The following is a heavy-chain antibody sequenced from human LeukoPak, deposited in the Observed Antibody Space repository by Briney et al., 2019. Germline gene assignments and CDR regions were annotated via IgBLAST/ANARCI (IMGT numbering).Heavy chain of an antibody. CDR1: GSTFSNYE. J-gene: IGHJ4*02. CDR3: ATGTIYY. Sequence: GGSLRLSCSASGSTFSNYEVNWVRQAPGKGLEWVSYISTSGSTRYYADSVNGRVTISRDNAKNSVDLQMNSLRAEDTAVYYCATGTIYYWGQGALVTVSS. V-gene: IGHV3-48*03. D-gene: IGHD1-1*01. CDR2: ISTSGSTR.